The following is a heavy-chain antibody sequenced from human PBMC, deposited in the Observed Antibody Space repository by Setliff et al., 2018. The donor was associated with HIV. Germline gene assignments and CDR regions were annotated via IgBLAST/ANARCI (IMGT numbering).Heavy chain of an antibody. V-gene: IGHV3-20*04. J-gene: IGHJ6*03. D-gene: IGHD4-17*01. CDR1: GFTFDDYG. CDR2: INWNGGST. CDR3: ARVDYGDYEGYYYYYMDV. Sequence: GSLRLSCAASGFTFDDYGMSWVRQAPGKGLEWVSCINWNGGSTGYADSVRGRFTISRDNAKNSLYLQMNSLRAEDTALYYCARVDYGDYEGYYYYYMDVWGKGTTVTVSS.